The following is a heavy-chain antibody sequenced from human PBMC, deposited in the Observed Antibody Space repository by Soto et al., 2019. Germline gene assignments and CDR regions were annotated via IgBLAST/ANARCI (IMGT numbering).Heavy chain of an antibody. J-gene: IGHJ4*02. CDR2: IIPIFGTA. D-gene: IGHD4-17*01. V-gene: IGHV1-69*13. CDR3: ARTDPDDYGGNSGFHY. Sequence: ASVKVSCKASGGTFSSYAISWVRQAPGQGLEWMGGIIPIFGTANYAQKFQGRVTITADESPSTAYMELSSLRSEDTAVYYCARTDPDDYGGNSGFHYWGQGTLVTVS. CDR1: GGTFSSYA.